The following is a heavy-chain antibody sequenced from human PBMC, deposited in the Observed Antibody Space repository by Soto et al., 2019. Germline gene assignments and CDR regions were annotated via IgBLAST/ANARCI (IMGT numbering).Heavy chain of an antibody. CDR1: SGSISSYTPS. D-gene: IGHD3-22*01. V-gene: IGHV4-30-2*01. Sequence: QLQLQESGPGLVKPSQTLSLTCGVSSGSISSYTPSWNWIRQPPGKGLEWIGIIYLDGTANYSPSLESRFTISIDWSKNQFSLKLFSVTAADTAVYFCAGGSDRRRYYEGFDDWGQGTLVTVSS. CDR3: AGGSDRRRYYEGFDD. J-gene: IGHJ5*02. CDR2: IYLDGTA.